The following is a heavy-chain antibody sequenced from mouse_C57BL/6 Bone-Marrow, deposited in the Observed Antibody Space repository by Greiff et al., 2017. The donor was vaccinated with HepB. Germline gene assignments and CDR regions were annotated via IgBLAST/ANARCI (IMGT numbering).Heavy chain of an antibody. CDR1: GYSFTSYY. V-gene: IGHV1-66*01. CDR2: IYPGSGNT. J-gene: IGHJ2*01. CDR3: AGDYERNDY. Sequence: VQLQESGPELVKPGASVKISCKASGYSFTSYYIHWVKQRPGQGLEWIGWIYPGSGNTKYNEKFKGKATLTADTSSSTAYMQLSSLTSEDSAVYYCAGDYERNDYWGQGTTLTVSS. D-gene: IGHD2-4*01.